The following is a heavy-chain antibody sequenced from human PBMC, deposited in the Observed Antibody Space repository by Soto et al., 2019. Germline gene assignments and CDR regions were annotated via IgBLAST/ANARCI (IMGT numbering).Heavy chain of an antibody. CDR2: IKEDGSEK. Sequence: EVQLVESGGGLVQPGGSLRLSCAASGFTFSGYWMTWVRQAPGKGLEWVANIKEDGSEKNYVDSVKGRFTISRDNAKNSLYLQMNSLRAEDTAVDYCARGGSESDYWGQGTLVTVSS. J-gene: IGHJ4*02. CDR3: ARGGSESDY. D-gene: IGHD3-16*01. CDR1: GFTFSGYW. V-gene: IGHV3-7*01.